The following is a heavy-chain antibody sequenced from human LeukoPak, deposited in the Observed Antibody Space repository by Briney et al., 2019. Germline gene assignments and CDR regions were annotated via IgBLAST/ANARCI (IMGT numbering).Heavy chain of an antibody. D-gene: IGHD6-13*01. J-gene: IGHJ4*02. CDR1: GYTFTSHG. CDR2: ISTYNAAT. CDR3: ARKDGGSSSWADY. Sequence: ASVKVSCKASGYTFTSHGITWVRQAPGQGLEWMGWISTYNAATNYAQKFQARLTMTTDTVTSTAYMDLRSLRPDDTAVYYCARKDGGSSSWADYWGQGTLVTVSS. V-gene: IGHV1-18*01.